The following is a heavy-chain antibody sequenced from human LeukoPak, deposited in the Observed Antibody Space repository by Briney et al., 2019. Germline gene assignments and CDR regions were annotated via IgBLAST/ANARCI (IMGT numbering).Heavy chain of an antibody. V-gene: IGHV3-49*04. CDR3: TRMGCSSTSCYSPHGDLWRWYFDY. Sequence: PGGSLRLSCAASGFTFSSYAMSWVRQAPGKGLEWVGFIRSKAYGWTTEYAASVKGRFTISRDDSKSIAYLQMNSLKTEDTAVYYCTRMGCSSTSCYSPHGDLWRWYFDYWGQGALVTVSS. D-gene: IGHD2-2*01. CDR2: IRSKAYGWTT. J-gene: IGHJ4*02. CDR1: GFTFSSYA.